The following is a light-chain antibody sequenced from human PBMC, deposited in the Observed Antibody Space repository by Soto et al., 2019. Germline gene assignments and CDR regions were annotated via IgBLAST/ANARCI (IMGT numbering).Light chain of an antibody. CDR2: EGS. J-gene: IGLJ1*01. Sequence: QYVLTEPFSVSGSLGQSITISCTGTSSDVGRFDVVSWFQQHPGQVPKLIIYEGSRLPSGVSSRFSGSKSGNTASLTISGLQAEDEADYYCCAYVGARPYVFRTRTKVTVL. CDR1: SSDVGRFDV. CDR3: CAYVGARPYV. V-gene: IGLV2-23*01.